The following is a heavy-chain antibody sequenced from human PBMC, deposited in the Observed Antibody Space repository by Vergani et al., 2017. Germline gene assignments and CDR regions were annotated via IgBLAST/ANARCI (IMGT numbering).Heavy chain of an antibody. V-gene: IGHV4-4*07. D-gene: IGHD6-13*01. CDR2: IYTSGST. J-gene: IGHJ6*02. CDR1: GGSISSYY. CDR3: ARDKNRSSSWYDVPYSGMDF. Sequence: QVQLQESGPGLVKTSETLSLTCTVSGGSISSYYWSWIRQPAGKGLEWIGRIYTSGSTTYNPSIKSRVTMSVDTSKNPFSLKLSCVTAADTAVDYCARDKNRSSSWYDVPYSGMDFWGQGTTVTVSS.